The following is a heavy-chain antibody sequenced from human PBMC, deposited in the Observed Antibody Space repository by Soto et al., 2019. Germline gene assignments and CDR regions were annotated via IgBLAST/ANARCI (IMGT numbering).Heavy chain of an antibody. V-gene: IGHV1-69*06. D-gene: IGHD3-3*01. CDR3: ARPKRSGYDRGDSYYHTMDV. J-gene: IGHJ6*02. CDR2: ILPMFGAV. Sequence: QVQLVQSGTEVKKSGSSVTVSCMASGGTSSNFVITWVRQVPGQGLEWLGGILPMFGAVKYAQKFQDRLIITADRSTQTAAMELGSLRSEDTAVYYCARPKRSGYDRGDSYYHTMDVWGHGTTVTVS. CDR1: GGTSSNFV.